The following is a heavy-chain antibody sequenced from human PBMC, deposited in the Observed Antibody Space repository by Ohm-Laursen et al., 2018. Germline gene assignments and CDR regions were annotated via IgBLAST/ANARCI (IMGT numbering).Heavy chain of an antibody. CDR3: AKDQIAAVVVPAARLYDSYYYYYGMDV. J-gene: IGHJ6*02. CDR2: ISYDGSNK. V-gene: IGHV3-30*18. CDR1: GFTFSSYG. D-gene: IGHD2-2*01. Sequence: SLRLSCAASGFTFSSYGMHWVRQAPGKGLEWVAVISYDGSNKYYADSVKGRFTISRGNSKNTLYLQMNSLRAEDTAVYYCAKDQIAAVVVPAARLYDSYYYYYGMDVWGQGTTVTVSS.